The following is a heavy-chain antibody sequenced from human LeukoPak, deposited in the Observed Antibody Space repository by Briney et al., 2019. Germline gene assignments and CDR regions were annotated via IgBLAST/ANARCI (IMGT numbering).Heavy chain of an antibody. CDR3: ARILTGYDAFDY. J-gene: IGHJ4*02. Sequence: GGSLRLSCAASGFTFGSYWMSWVRQAPGKGLEWVANIKQDGSDKYYVDSVKGRFTISRDNAKNSLYLQMNSLRAEDTAVYCCARILTGYDAFDYWGQGTLVTVSS. V-gene: IGHV3-7*01. CDR2: IKQDGSDK. D-gene: IGHD3-9*01. CDR1: GFTFGSYW.